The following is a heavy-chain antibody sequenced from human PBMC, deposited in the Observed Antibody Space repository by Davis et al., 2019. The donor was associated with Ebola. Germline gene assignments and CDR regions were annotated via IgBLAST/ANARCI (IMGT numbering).Heavy chain of an antibody. CDR1: GYIFTKYW. CDR2: IYPGDSDT. V-gene: IGHV5-51*01. D-gene: IGHD4-17*01. J-gene: IGHJ4*02. CDR3: ARTPHGDYSDY. Sequence: GESLKISCKTSGYIFTKYWIGWVRQMPGKGLEWMGIIYPGDSDTRYSPSFQGQVTISADKSISTAYLQWSSLKASDTAMYYCARTPHGDYSDYWGQGTLVTVSS.